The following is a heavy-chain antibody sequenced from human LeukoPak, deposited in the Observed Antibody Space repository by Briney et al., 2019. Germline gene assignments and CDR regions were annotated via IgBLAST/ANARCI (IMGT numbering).Heavy chain of an antibody. CDR1: GGSFNGNY. CDR3: ARRTRVDGIMGFHWYFDV. CDR2: INDKGTT. J-gene: IGHJ2*01. Sequence: SETLSLTCAVYGGSFNGNYWAWFRQPPGKRPQWIGEINDKGTTSDNPSLKSRVTMSVDTSSSQFSLQMTSVTAADTAMYYCARRTRVDGIMGFHWYFDVWGRGTLVSVTS. D-gene: IGHD1-14*01. V-gene: IGHV4-34*01.